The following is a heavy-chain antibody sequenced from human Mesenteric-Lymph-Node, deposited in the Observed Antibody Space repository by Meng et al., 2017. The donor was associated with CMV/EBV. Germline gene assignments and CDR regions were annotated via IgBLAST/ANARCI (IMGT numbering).Heavy chain of an antibody. CDR1: GGSFSGYY. Sequence: QVQLQPWGAGLFKPSETLALTCAVYGGSFSGYYWSWIRQPPGKGLEWIGEINHSGSTNYNPSLKSRVTISVDTSKNQFSLKLSSVTAADTAVYYCARHQRWLKSEGGFNYWGQGTLVTVSS. D-gene: IGHD4-23*01. J-gene: IGHJ4*02. CDR2: INHSGST. V-gene: IGHV4-34*01. CDR3: ARHQRWLKSEGGFNY.